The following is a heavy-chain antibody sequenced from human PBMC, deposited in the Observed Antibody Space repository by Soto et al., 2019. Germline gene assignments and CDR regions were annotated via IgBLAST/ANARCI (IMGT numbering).Heavy chain of an antibody. J-gene: IGHJ3*02. CDR2: MNPNSGNT. Sequence: ASVKVSCKASGYTFTSYDINWVRQATGQGLEWMGWMNPNSGNTGYAQKFQGRVTMTRNTSISTAYMELSSLRSEDTAVYYCARGGSNDWQVAFDIWGQGTMVTVSS. CDR3: ARGGSNDWQVAFDI. V-gene: IGHV1-8*01. CDR1: GYTFTSYD. D-gene: IGHD3-9*01.